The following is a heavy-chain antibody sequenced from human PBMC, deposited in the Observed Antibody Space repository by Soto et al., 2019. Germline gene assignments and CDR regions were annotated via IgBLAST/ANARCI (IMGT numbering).Heavy chain of an antibody. Sequence: GGSLRLSCAASGFTFSTYALSWVRQAPGKGLEWVSAISANGQGIYYADSVRGRFTISRDNSKNTIFLHMDSLRAEDTAVYYCAKDRNYPRDQFHYWGQGTLVTVS. D-gene: IGHD1-7*01. CDR3: AKDRNYPRDQFHY. CDR1: GFTFSTYA. CDR2: ISANGQGI. V-gene: IGHV3-23*01. J-gene: IGHJ4*02.